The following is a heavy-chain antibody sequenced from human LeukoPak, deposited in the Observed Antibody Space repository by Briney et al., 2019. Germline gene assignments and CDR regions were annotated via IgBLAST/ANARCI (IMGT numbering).Heavy chain of an antibody. CDR2: IKSKTDGGTT. CDR3: ARDSPGRPYDSSGFDY. J-gene: IGHJ4*02. D-gene: IGHD3-22*01. Sequence: GGSLRLSCAASGFTFSNAWMSWVRQAPGKGLEWVGRIKSKTDGGTTDYAAPVKGRFTISRDDSKNTLYLQMNSLRAEDTAVYYCARDSPGRPYDSSGFDYWGQGTLVTVSS. V-gene: IGHV3-15*01. CDR1: GFTFSNAW.